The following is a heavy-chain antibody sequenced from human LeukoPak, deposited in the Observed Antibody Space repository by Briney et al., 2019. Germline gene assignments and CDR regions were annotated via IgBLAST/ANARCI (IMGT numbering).Heavy chain of an antibody. CDR1: GYTFTSYA. Sequence: GASVKVSCKASGYTFTSYAMHWVRQAPGQRLEWMGWINPNSGGTNYAQKFQGRVTMTRDTSISTAYMELSRLRSDDTAVYYCARVGGLYCSSTSCPNWFDPWGQGTLVTVSS. J-gene: IGHJ5*02. V-gene: IGHV1-2*02. CDR3: ARVGGLYCSSTSCPNWFDP. D-gene: IGHD2-2*01. CDR2: INPNSGGT.